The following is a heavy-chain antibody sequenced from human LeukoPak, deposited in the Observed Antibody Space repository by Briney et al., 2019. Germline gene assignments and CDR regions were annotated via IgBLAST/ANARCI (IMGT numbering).Heavy chain of an antibody. Sequence: GGSLRLSCAASGFTFSSYAMSWVRQAPGKGLEWVSAISGSGGSTYYADSVKGRFTISRDNSKNTLYLQMNSLRAEDTAVYYCAKASAGYYYYYMDVWGKGTTVTVSS. CDR3: AKASAGYYYYYMDV. CDR1: GFTFSSYA. J-gene: IGHJ6*03. CDR2: ISGSGGST. V-gene: IGHV3-23*01. D-gene: IGHD6-13*01.